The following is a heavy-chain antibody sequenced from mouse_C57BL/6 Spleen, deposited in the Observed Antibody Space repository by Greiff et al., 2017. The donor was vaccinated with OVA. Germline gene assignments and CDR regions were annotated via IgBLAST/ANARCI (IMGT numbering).Heavy chain of an antibody. CDR1: GYSITSGYY. Sequence: EVQLQESGPGLVKPSQSLSLTCSVTGYSITSGYYWNWIRQFPGNKLEWMGYISYDGSNNYNPSLKNRISITRATSKNKSYLKLTSVTTEDSATYYCASESRTGTQCFDVWGTGTTVTVSS. J-gene: IGHJ1*03. CDR2: ISYDGSN. CDR3: ASESRTGTQCFDV. D-gene: IGHD4-1*01. V-gene: IGHV3-6*01.